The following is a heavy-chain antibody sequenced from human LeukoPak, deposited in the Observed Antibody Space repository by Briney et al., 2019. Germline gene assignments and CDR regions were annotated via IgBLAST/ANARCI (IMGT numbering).Heavy chain of an antibody. J-gene: IGHJ4*02. D-gene: IGHD1-26*01. V-gene: IGHV3-69-1*02. CDR2: LSSSGNA. CDR1: GFTVSSNY. Sequence: PGGSLRLSCAASGFTVSSNYMNWVRQAPGKGLEWVSYLSSSGNAYYADSVKGRFTISRDNPKNSLYLQMTSLRADDTAVYYCASGRGSYSPDYWGQGTLVTVSS. CDR3: ASGRGSYSPDY.